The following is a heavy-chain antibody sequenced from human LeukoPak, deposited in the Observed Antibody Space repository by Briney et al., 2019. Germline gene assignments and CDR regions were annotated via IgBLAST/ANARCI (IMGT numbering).Heavy chain of an antibody. Sequence: PGGSLRLSCAASGFTFDDYGMSWVRQAPGKGLEWVSGINWNGGSTGYADSVKGRFTISRDNAKNSLYLQMNSLSAEDTALYHCARVIDYGSGEDAFDIWGQGTMVTVSS. CDR3: ARVIDYGSGEDAFDI. D-gene: IGHD3-10*01. J-gene: IGHJ3*02. CDR2: INWNGGST. CDR1: GFTFDDYG. V-gene: IGHV3-20*01.